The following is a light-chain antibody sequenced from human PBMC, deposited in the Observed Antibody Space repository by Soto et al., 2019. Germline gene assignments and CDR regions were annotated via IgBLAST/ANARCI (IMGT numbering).Light chain of an antibody. CDR3: QVRTNWSIA. CDR2: DAS. Sequence: EIVLTQSPGTLSLSPGERATLSCRASQSVASSHLAWYRQKPGQTPRLLIYDASNRATGIPARFSGTGSGTDFTLTINNLEPEDFAVYYCQVRTNWSIAFGRGTRLEIK. J-gene: IGKJ5*01. CDR1: QSVASSH. V-gene: IGKV3-11*01.